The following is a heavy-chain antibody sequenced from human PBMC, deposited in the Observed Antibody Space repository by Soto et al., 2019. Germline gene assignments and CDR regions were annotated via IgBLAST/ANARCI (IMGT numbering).Heavy chain of an antibody. CDR2: IHHSGST. CDR1: GGSFSGYC. D-gene: IGHD2-2*03. V-gene: IGHV4-34*01. J-gene: IGHJ6*02. CDR3: ARGHLSGYCSSSSCYTDAYDYGMDV. Sequence: PSETLSLTCAVVGGSFSGYCWTWIRQTPGKGLEWIGEIHHSGSTNYTPSLKSQVTISVDTSKNQFSLKRSSVTAADTAVYYCARGHLSGYCSSSSCYTDAYDYGMDVWSQATTVTVSS.